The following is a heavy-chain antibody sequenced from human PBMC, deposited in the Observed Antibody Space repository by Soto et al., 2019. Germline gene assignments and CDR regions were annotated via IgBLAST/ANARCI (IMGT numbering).Heavy chain of an antibody. J-gene: IGHJ4*02. D-gene: IGHD3-22*01. Sequence: QVQLVQSGAEVKKPGSSVKVSCKASGGTFSRNDISWVRQAPGQGLEWMGGIIPLFGTAKYAQKFQGRLSITADESTSTVYMDLSSLTSEDTAVYYCARQFDNDSSGYYYAYWGQGTLVTVS. V-gene: IGHV1-69*01. CDR2: IIPLFGTA. CDR3: ARQFDNDSSGYYYAY. CDR1: GGTFSRND.